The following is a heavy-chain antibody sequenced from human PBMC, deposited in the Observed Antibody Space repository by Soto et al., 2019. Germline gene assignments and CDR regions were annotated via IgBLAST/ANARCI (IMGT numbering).Heavy chain of an antibody. CDR1: ARTFSGYA. CDR2: IIPIFCTA. Sequence: PVQVSCEASARTFSGYAISWFRQVPGQGLEWMGGIIPIFCTANYAQKFQGRVTITADKSTSTAYMELSSRRSEDTAVYYCARGGKCMGRGVTPHSGYRGQGTRGTVSA. V-gene: IGHV1-69*06. D-gene: IGHD3-10*01. J-gene: IGHJ4*02. CDR3: ARGGKCMGRGVTPHSGY.